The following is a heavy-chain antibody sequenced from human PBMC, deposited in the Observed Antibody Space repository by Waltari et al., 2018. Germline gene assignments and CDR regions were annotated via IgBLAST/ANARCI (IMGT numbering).Heavy chain of an antibody. CDR3: ASGGVVPAAISWYFDL. Sequence: QVQLVQSGAEVKKPGSSLKVSCKASGGTFSSYAISWVRQAPGQGLEWMGGISPIFGTANYAQKFQGRVTITADESTSTAYMELSSLRSEDTAVYYCASGGVVPAAISWYFDLWGRGTLVTVSS. J-gene: IGHJ2*01. CDR1: GGTFSSYA. CDR2: ISPIFGTA. V-gene: IGHV1-69*12. D-gene: IGHD2-2*01.